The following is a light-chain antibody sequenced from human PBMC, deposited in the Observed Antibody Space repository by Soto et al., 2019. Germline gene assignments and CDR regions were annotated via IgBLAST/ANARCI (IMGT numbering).Light chain of an antibody. Sequence: ELVMTESPATLSVSPWERATLSCMASQSVSSNLAWYQQKNGQAPRLLIYGASTRATGIPARFSGSGYGTEFTLTISSLQTEDFASYYCLQDYGDSWTFGQGTKVDIK. J-gene: IGKJ1*01. CDR3: LQDYGDSWT. CDR2: GAS. V-gene: IGKV3-15*01. CDR1: QSVSSN.